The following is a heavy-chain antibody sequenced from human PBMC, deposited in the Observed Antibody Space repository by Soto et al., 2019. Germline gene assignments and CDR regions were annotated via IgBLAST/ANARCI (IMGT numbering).Heavy chain of an antibody. Sequence: GALRLSCAASGFTFSSYSMNWVRQAPGKGLEWVSYISSSSSTIYHADSVKGRFTISRDNAKNSLYLQMNSLRAEDTAVYYCARAPNYDIWTGYYTRGYAFAIWGQGTMVPVAS. CDR2: ISSSSSTI. CDR3: ARAPNYDIWTGYYTRGYAFAI. V-gene: IGHV3-48*01. J-gene: IGHJ3*02. D-gene: IGHD3-9*01. CDR1: GFTFSSYS.